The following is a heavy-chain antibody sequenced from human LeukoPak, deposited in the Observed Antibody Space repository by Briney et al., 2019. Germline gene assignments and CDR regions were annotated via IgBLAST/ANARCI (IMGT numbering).Heavy chain of an antibody. J-gene: IGHJ4*01. CDR2: ISSSGNTI. CDR1: GLTFSSYV. CDR3: VVVGGALDY. D-gene: IGHD1-26*01. Sequence: SGGSLRHSRAASGLTFSSYVMNWVRQAPRKGLAWVSYISSSGNTIYYADSVKGRFTISRDNAKNSLYLRMKSLRGEQTAVYYCVVVGGALDYSGHGTLVTVSS. V-gene: IGHV3-48*03.